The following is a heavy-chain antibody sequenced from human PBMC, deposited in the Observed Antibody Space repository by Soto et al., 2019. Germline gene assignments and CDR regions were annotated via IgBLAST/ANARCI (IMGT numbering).Heavy chain of an antibody. CDR3: ARDVEEETYYDFWSGPNWFDP. CDR2: ISSSSSTI. D-gene: IGHD3-3*01. Sequence: GGSLRLSCAASGFTFSSYSMNWVRQAPGKGLEWVSYISSSSSTIYYADSVKDRFTISRDNAKNSLYLQMNSLRAEDTAVYYCARDVEEETYYDFWSGPNWFDPWGQGTLVTVSS. CDR1: GFTFSSYS. J-gene: IGHJ5*02. V-gene: IGHV3-48*01.